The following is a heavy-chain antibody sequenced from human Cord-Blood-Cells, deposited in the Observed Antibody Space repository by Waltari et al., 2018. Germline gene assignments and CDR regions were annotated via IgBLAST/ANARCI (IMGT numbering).Heavy chain of an antibody. CDR2: INHSGST. CDR3: ARHAIRTFDY. V-gene: IGHV4-34*01. J-gene: IGHJ4*02. Sequence: QVQLQQWGAGLLKPSETLSLTCAVYGGSFSGYYGGWIRQPPGKGLEWIGEINHSGSTNYNPSLKSRVTISVDTSKNQFSLKLSSVTAADTAVYYCARHAIRTFDYWGQGTLVTVSS. D-gene: IGHD2-8*01. CDR1: GGSFSGYY.